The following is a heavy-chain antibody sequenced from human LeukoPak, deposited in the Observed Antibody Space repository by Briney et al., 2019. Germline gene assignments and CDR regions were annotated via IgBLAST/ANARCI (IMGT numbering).Heavy chain of an antibody. V-gene: IGHV3-23*01. J-gene: IGHJ6*03. CDR3: ARAPSHSPYNFYYMDV. CDR1: GLTFSSYG. Sequence: PGGSLRLSCAASGLTFSSYGFSWVRQVSGMGLEWVSAISGGGGSTYYSDSVRGRFTISRDNSKNTLYLQMNGLRAEDTAVYYCARAPSHSPYNFYYMDVWGKGTTVTVSS. D-gene: IGHD6-13*01. CDR2: ISGGGGST.